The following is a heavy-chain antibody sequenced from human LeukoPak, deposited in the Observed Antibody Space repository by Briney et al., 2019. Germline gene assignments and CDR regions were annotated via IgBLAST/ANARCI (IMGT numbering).Heavy chain of an antibody. D-gene: IGHD3-22*01. CDR3: AIGGGITMIVGD. J-gene: IGHJ4*02. V-gene: IGHV3-7*01. Sequence: GGSLRLSCAASGFIFNTYWMTWVRQTPGKGLEWVANIKPDGGEKKYVDSVKGRFTISRDNSKNTLYLQMNSLRAEDTAVYYCAIGGGITMIVGDWGQGTLVTVSS. CDR2: IKPDGGEK. CDR1: GFIFNTYW.